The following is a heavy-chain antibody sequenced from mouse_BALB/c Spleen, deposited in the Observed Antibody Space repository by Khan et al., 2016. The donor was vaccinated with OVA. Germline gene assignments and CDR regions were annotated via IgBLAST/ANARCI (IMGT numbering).Heavy chain of an antibody. Sequence: VQLQQSGPELVKPGASVKISCKTSGYTFTEYTMHWVKQSHGKSLEWIGGFNPNNGDTYYNQNFKGKATFTVDKSSSTAYMALRRPTSEESAVYYCARRGGWGFADWGQGTLVTVAA. CDR3: ARRGGWGFAD. J-gene: IGHJ3*01. CDR2: FNPNNGDT. V-gene: IGHV1-18*01. D-gene: IGHD1-2*01. CDR1: GYTFTEYT.